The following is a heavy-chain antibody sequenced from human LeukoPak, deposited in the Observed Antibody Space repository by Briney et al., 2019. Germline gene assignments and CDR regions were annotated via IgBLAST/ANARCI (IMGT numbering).Heavy chain of an antibody. CDR2: INPNSGGT. Sequence: ASVTVSCKASGYTFTGYYMHWVRQAPGQGLEWMGWINPNSGGTNYAQKFQGRVTMTRDTSISTAYMELSRLRSDDTAVYYCARRVPAAWGYYGMDVWGQGTTVTVSS. J-gene: IGHJ6*02. CDR3: ARRVPAAWGYYGMDV. D-gene: IGHD2-2*01. CDR1: GYTFTGYY. V-gene: IGHV1-2*02.